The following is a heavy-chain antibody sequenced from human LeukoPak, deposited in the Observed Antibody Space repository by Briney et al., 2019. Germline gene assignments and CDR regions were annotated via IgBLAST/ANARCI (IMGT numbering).Heavy chain of an antibody. J-gene: IGHJ5*02. D-gene: IGHD5-18*01. Sequence: QSGGSLRLSCTASGFTFGDYAMSWFRQAPGKGLEWVGFISSKAYGGTTEYAASVKGRFTISRDDSKSIAYLQMNSMRTENTAVYYCTRAPDTARRFDPWGEGTLVTVSS. CDR1: GFTFGDYA. CDR3: TRAPDTARRFDP. CDR2: ISSKAYGGTT. V-gene: IGHV3-49*03.